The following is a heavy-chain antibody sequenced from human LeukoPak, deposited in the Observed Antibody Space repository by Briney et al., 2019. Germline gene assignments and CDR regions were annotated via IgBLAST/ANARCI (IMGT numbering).Heavy chain of an antibody. CDR1: GFTFSSYD. D-gene: IGHD2-21*02. CDR3: ARSRALNCGGDCDAFDI. CDR2: IGTAGDT. V-gene: IGHV3-13*01. J-gene: IGHJ3*02. Sequence: GGSLRLSCAASGFTFSSYDMHWVRQATGKGLEWVSAIGTAGDTYYPGSVKGRFTISRENAKNSLYPQMNSLRAGDTAVYYCARSRALNCGGDCDAFDIWGQGTMVTVSS.